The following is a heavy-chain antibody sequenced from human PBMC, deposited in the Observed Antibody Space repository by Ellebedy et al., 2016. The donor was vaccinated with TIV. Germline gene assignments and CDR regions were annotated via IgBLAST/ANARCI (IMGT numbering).Heavy chain of an antibody. CDR3: AKRVATSWSGWYFDL. CDR2: ISGSGGST. Sequence: GESLKISCAASGFTFSSYAMSWVRQAPGKGLEWVSAISGSGGSTYYADSVKGRFTISRDNSKNTLYLQMNSLRAEDTAVYYCAKRVATSWSGWYFDLWGRGTLVTVSS. CDR1: GFTFSSYA. V-gene: IGHV3-23*01. J-gene: IGHJ2*01. D-gene: IGHD6-13*01.